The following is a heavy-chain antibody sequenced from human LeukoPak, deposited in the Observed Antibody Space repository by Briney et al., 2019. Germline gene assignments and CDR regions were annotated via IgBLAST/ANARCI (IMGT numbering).Heavy chain of an antibody. CDR3: AKLGTTSVTTGY. D-gene: IGHD4-17*01. CDR2: IKQDGSEK. V-gene: IGHV3-7*01. CDR1: GFTFSSYW. J-gene: IGHJ4*02. Sequence: GGSLRLSCAASGFTFSSYWMNWVRQAPGKGLEWVANIKQDGSEKYYVDSVKGRLTISRDNSKNTLYLQMNSLRGEDTAVYYCAKLGTTSVTTGYWGQGTLVTVSS.